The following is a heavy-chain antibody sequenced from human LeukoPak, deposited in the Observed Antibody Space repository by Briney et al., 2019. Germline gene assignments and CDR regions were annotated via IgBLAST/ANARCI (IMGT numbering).Heavy chain of an antibody. CDR3: AKAPPNQYDSSGYYSSFDY. CDR2: IFGSGDST. J-gene: IGHJ4*02. V-gene: IGHV3-23*01. Sequence: PGGSLRLSCAASGFTFSSYAMSWVRQAPGKGLEWVSAIFGSGDSTYYADSVKGRFTVSRDNSKNTLYLQMNSLRAEDTAVYYCAKAPPNQYDSSGYYSSFDYWGQGTLVTVSS. CDR1: GFTFSSYA. D-gene: IGHD3-22*01.